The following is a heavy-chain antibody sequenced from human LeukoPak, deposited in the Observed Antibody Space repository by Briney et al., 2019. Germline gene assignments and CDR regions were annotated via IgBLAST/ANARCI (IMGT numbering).Heavy chain of an antibody. D-gene: IGHD2-2*02. CDR2: IYYSGST. V-gene: IGHV4-30-4*08. Sequence: PSQTLSLTCTVSGGSISSGDYYWSWIRQPPGKGLEWIGYIYYSGSTYYNPSHKSRVTISVDRYKNLFSLKLSSVTAAFAAVYYCARGDYVVPAAIAFEGIGGGDWFDPWGQGTLVTVSS. J-gene: IGHJ5*02. CDR3: ARGDYVVPAAIAFEGIGGGDWFDP. CDR1: GGSISSGDYY.